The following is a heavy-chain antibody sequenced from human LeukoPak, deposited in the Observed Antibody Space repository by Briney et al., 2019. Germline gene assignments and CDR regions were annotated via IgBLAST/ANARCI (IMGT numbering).Heavy chain of an antibody. V-gene: IGHV3-23*01. CDR1: GFTFSSYA. CDR3: VKDRGGSPFYGMDV. Sequence: GGSLRLSCAASGFTFSSYAMSWVRQAPGKGLEWVSTISGSGGAGTYYADAVKGRFTISRDNSKNTLYLPMNSLRAEDTAVYYCVKDRGGSPFYGMDVWGQGTTVTVSS. CDR2: ISGSGGAGT. J-gene: IGHJ6*02. D-gene: IGHD1-26*01.